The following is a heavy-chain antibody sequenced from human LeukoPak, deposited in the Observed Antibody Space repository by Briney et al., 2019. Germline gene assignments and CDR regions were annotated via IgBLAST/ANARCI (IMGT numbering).Heavy chain of an antibody. V-gene: IGHV3-23*01. Sequence: PGGSLRLSCVTSGVTFRSSGMSWVRQAPGKGLEWVSFISGTGLSTYYADPVKGRFTISRDNSKNTLYLQMNSLGAEDTAVYYCAKLMRHMMEDVYDIWGQGTMVIVSS. CDR3: AKLMRHMMEDVYDI. D-gene: IGHD3-16*01. J-gene: IGHJ3*02. CDR1: GVTFRSSG. CDR2: ISGTGLST.